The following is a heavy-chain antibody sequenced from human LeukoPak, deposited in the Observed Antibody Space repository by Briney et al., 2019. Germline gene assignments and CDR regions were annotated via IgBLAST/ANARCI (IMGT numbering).Heavy chain of an antibody. CDR2: ISYDGSNK. D-gene: IGHD6-19*01. Sequence: GGSLRLSCAASGFTFSSYGMHWVRQAPGKGLEWVAVISYDGSNKYYADSVKGRFTISRDNSKNTLYLQMNSLRAEDTAVYYCAKAFSSGWYESYYYMDVWGKGTTVTVSS. CDR3: AKAFSSGWYESYYYMDV. V-gene: IGHV3-30*18. J-gene: IGHJ6*03. CDR1: GFTFSSYG.